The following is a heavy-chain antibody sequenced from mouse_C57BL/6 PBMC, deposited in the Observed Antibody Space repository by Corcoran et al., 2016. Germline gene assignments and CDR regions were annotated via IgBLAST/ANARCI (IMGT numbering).Heavy chain of an antibody. CDR2: ISYDGSN. Sequence: DVQLQDSGPGLVQPSQSLSLTCSVTGYSITSGSYWNWIRQFPGHKLEWMGYISYDGSNNYNPSLKNRISITRDTSKNQFFRKLNSVTTEDTATYYCARDYYGSSYGYVDVWGTGTTVTVSS. V-gene: IGHV3-6*01. J-gene: IGHJ1*03. CDR3: ARDYYGSSYGYVDV. D-gene: IGHD1-1*01. CDR1: GYSITSGSY.